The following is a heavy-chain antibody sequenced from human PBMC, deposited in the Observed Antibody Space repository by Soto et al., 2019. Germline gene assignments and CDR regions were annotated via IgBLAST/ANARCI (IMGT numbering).Heavy chain of an antibody. Sequence: GGSLRLSCAASGFTFSSYGMHWVRQAPGKGLEWVAVISYDGSNKYYADSVKGRFTISRDNSKNTLYLQMNSLRAEDTAVYYCAKGLGAAAGTDAFDIWGQVTMVTVSS. CDR3: AKGLGAAAGTDAFDI. D-gene: IGHD6-13*01. CDR1: GFTFSSYG. V-gene: IGHV3-30*18. CDR2: ISYDGSNK. J-gene: IGHJ3*02.